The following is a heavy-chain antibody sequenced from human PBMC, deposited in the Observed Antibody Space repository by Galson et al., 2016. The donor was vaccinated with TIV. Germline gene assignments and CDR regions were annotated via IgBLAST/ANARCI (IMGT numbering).Heavy chain of an antibody. J-gene: IGHJ4*02. CDR3: ARRVFDSGWYYDN. V-gene: IGHV4-61*09. D-gene: IGHD6-19*01. Sequence: TLSLTCTASGGSLSSGSHYWTWIRQPAGKGLEWLGHISSTGNTKYNPSLKSRVTISIDTSQKQFSLKLTSVTAADTAVYHCARRVFDSGWYYDNWGQGTLISVSS. CDR1: GGSLSSGSHY. CDR2: ISSTGNT.